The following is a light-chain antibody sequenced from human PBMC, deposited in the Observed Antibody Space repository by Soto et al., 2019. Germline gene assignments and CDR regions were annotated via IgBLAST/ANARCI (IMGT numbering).Light chain of an antibody. CDR3: QQYNSSPLT. CDR1: QSIGAS. CDR2: KAS. Sequence: DIQMTQSPSTLYASVGDRVTITCRASQSIGASLAWFQQKPGKAPNLLIYKASSLESGVPSRFSGSGSGTEXXXXISXXQPDDFATYYCQQYNSSPLTFGGGTKVEIK. V-gene: IGKV1-5*03. J-gene: IGKJ4*01.